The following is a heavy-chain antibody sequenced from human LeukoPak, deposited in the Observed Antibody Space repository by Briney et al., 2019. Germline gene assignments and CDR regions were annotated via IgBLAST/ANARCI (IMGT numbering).Heavy chain of an antibody. J-gene: IGHJ4*02. V-gene: IGHV3-23*01. CDR2: IRGSGDKT. CDR3: ARDWVTDTAAIDY. D-gene: IGHD2-2*01. CDR1: GFTFSSYA. Sequence: GGSLRLSCAASGFTFSSYAMSWVRQAPGKGLEWVAAIRGSGDKTYHADSVKGRFTISRDNSKNTLFLQMNSLRAEDTAVYYCARDWVTDTAAIDYWGQGTLVSVSS.